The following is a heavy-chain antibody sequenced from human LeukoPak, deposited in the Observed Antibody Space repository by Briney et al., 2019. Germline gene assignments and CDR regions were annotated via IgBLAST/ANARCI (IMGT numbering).Heavy chain of an antibody. CDR1: AGSISSGDYY. CDR3: ARGIGTSYDSSRDAFDM. J-gene: IGHJ3*02. D-gene: IGHD3-22*01. V-gene: IGHV4-61*02. CDR2: IYSPGT. Sequence: PSETLSLTCTVFAGSISSGDYYWSWIRQPAGKGLEWIGRIYSPGTNYNYNPSLNSRVTILIDTSKNQFSLKLTSVTAADTAVYYCARGIGTSYDSSRDAFDMWGQGTMVTVSS.